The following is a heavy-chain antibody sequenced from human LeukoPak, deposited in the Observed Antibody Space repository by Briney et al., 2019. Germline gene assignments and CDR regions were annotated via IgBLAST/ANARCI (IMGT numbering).Heavy chain of an antibody. J-gene: IGHJ3*02. D-gene: IGHD1-1*01. CDR1: GFTFSSYA. Sequence: GGSLRLSCAASGFTFSSYAMHWVRQAPGKGLEWVAVISYDGSNKYYADSVKGRFTISRDNSKNTLYLQMNSLRAEDTAVYYCARDNDPLRAFDIWGQGTMVTVSS. CDR2: ISYDGSNK. CDR3: ARDNDPLRAFDI. V-gene: IGHV3-30*04.